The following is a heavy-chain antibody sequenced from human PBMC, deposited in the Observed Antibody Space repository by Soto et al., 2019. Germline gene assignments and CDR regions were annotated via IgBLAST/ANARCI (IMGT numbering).Heavy chain of an antibody. CDR3: AKMERTQLWLLVQN. Sequence: QVQLQEAGPRLVKPSQTLSLTCTVSGASITNDAFFWTWVRQHPEKGLEWLAYITYGGSIYYDPSLRSRLTVSIDKSKSQFSLNVRSVTAADTAVYYCAKMERTQLWLLVQNWGQGLLVTASS. CDR2: ITYGGSI. D-gene: IGHD5-18*01. V-gene: IGHV4-31*03. J-gene: IGHJ4*02. CDR1: GASITNDAFF.